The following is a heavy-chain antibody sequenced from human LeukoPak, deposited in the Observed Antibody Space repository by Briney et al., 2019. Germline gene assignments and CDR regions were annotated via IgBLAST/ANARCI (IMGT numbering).Heavy chain of an antibody. Sequence: GGSLRLSCAASEFSVGSNYMAWVRQAPGKGLEWVSLIYSGGSTYYADSVKGRFTISRDNSKNSLYLQMNSLRAEDTAVYYCAELGITMIGGVWGKGTTVTISS. D-gene: IGHD3-10*02. CDR1: EFSVGSNY. CDR2: IYSGGST. V-gene: IGHV3-66*01. J-gene: IGHJ6*04. CDR3: AELGITMIGGV.